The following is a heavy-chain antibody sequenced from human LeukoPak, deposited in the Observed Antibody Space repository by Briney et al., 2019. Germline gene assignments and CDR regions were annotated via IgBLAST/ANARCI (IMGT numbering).Heavy chain of an antibody. CDR3: ARGVRYFDWLQDYYYYGMDV. CDR2: INPSGGST. J-gene: IGHJ6*02. V-gene: IGHV1-46*01. D-gene: IGHD3-9*01. CDR1: GYTLTSYY. Sequence: GASVKVSCKASGYTLTSYYMHWVRQAPGQGLEWMGIINPSGGSTSYAQKFQGRVTMTRDTSTSTVYMELSSLRSEDTAVYYCARGVRYFDWLQDYYYYGMDVWGQGTTVTVSS.